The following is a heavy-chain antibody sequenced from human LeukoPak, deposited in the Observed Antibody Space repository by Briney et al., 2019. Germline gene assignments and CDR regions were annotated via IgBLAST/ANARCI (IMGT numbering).Heavy chain of an antibody. V-gene: IGHV3-7*01. Sequence: PGGSLRLSCAASGFTFSDYYMSWIRQAPGKGLEWVANINQDGSEKYYVDSVKGRFTISRDNAKNSVYLQMNSLRGEDTAVYYCARDGGVSGYDLLDYWGQGTLVTVSS. CDR2: INQDGSEK. J-gene: IGHJ4*02. D-gene: IGHD5-12*01. CDR3: ARDGGVSGYDLLDY. CDR1: GFTFSDYY.